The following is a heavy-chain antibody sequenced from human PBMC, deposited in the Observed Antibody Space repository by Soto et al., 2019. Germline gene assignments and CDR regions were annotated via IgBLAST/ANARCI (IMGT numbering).Heavy chain of an antibody. D-gene: IGHD1-7*01. CDR3: ARDRRVELFDY. V-gene: IGHV3-30*07. J-gene: IGHJ4*02. Sequence: DSVKGRFTISRDNSKNTVYLHMNSLRAEDTAVYYCARDRRVELFDYWGQGTLVTVSS.